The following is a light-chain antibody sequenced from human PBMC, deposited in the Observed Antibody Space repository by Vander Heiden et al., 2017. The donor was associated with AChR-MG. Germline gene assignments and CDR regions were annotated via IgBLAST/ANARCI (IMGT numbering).Light chain of an antibody. CDR1: QSVSSY. V-gene: IGKV3-15*01. J-gene: IGKJ1*01. CDR2: GAS. Sequence: EIVMTQSPATRSVSPGERATLSCRASQSVSSYLAWYQQKPGQAPRLLIYGASTRATGIPARFSGSGSGTEFTLTISSLQSEDIAVYYCQQDNYWPWTFGQGTKVEIK. CDR3: QQDNYWPWT.